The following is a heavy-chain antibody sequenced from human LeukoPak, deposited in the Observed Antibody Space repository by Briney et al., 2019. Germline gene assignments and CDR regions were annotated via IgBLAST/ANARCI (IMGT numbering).Heavy chain of an antibody. CDR2: TYVRGST. J-gene: IGHJ4*02. D-gene: IGHD4/OR15-4a*01. CDR3: ARESNSAPPVPTQHFDY. Sequence: SEAMSLTCTVSGRSMSSGGYYWSWTRQHPGKGLEWIGHTYVRGSTYNNSSVRSRVTVSLATSKNQFCLEVSSVTAAATVVDYCARESNSAPPVPTQHFDYWGQGTLV. V-gene: IGHV4-31*03. CDR1: GRSMSSGGYY.